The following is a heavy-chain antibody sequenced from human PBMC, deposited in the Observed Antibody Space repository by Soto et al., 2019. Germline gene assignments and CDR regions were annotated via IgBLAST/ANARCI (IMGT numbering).Heavy chain of an antibody. CDR1: GYTFTSYD. Sequence: QVQLVQSGAEVKKPGASVKVSCKASGYTFTSYDINWVRQATGQGLEWMGWMNPNSGNTGYAQKFQGRVTMTRNTSINTAYMELSSLRSEDTAVYYCASERSSGWYVDYWGQGTLVTVSS. CDR3: ASERSSGWYVDY. CDR2: MNPNSGNT. D-gene: IGHD6-19*01. J-gene: IGHJ4*02. V-gene: IGHV1-8*01.